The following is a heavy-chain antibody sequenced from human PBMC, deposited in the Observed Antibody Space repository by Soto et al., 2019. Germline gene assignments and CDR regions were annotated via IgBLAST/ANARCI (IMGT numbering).Heavy chain of an antibody. Sequence: ASVKVSCKASGYTFTDYFMHWVRQAPGQGLEWMGIINPRVGTTTYAQRFQGRVTMTRDTSTTTVYMELSSLRSADTAVYYCTRGTPVTTGPFDPWGQGTLVTVSS. CDR1: GYTFTDYF. V-gene: IGHV1-46*03. J-gene: IGHJ5*02. CDR3: TRGTPVTTGPFDP. CDR2: INPRVGTT. D-gene: IGHD4-17*01.